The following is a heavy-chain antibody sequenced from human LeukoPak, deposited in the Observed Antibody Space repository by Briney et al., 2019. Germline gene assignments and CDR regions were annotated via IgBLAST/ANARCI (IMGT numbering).Heavy chain of an antibody. J-gene: IGHJ4*02. CDR2: ISYDGSNK. Sequence: GGSLRLSCAASGFTFSSYAMHWVRQAPGKGLEWVAVISYDGSNKYYADSVKGRSTISRDNSKNTLYLQMNSLRAEDTAVYYCASPQLDCSSTSCYLTYWGQGTLVTVSS. CDR3: ASPQLDCSSTSCYLTY. V-gene: IGHV3-30*04. D-gene: IGHD2-2*01. CDR1: GFTFSSYA.